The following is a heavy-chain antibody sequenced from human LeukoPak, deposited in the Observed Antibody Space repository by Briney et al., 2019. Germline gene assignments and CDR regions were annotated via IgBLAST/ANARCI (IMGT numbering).Heavy chain of an antibody. CDR3: ARDGGGHSNGNDAFDI. V-gene: IGHV3-48*03. CDR1: GFIFSDYE. CDR2: ISSSGRTI. Sequence: GGSLRLSCATSGFIFSDYEMNWVRQAPGKGLEWVSYISSSGRTIFYADSVKGRFTISRDSAKKLVYLQMNSLRDEDTAVYYCARDGGGHSNGNDAFDIWGQGTMVTVSS. D-gene: IGHD3-16*01. J-gene: IGHJ3*02.